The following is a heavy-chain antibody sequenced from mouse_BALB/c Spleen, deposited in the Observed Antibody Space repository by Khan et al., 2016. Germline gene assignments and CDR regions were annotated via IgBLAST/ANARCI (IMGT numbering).Heavy chain of an antibody. CDR3: ARSTMVRRAWVAY. CDR1: GYSITSDYA. J-gene: IGHJ3*01. Sequence: EVQLQESGPGLVKPSQSLSLTCTVTGYSITSDYAWNWIRQFPGNKLEWMGYISYSGSTSYNPSLKSRISITRDTSKNQFFLQLNSVTTEDTATYYWARSTMVRRAWVAYWGQGTLVTVSA. V-gene: IGHV3-2*02. CDR2: ISYSGST. D-gene: IGHD2-2*01.